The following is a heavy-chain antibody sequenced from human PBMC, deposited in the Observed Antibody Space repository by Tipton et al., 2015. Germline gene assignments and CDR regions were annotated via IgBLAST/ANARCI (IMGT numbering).Heavy chain of an antibody. CDR3: ARLFPSVTHYDFWSGPSRDYYGMDV. J-gene: IGHJ6*02. CDR2: IYHSGST. V-gene: IGHV4-4*02. D-gene: IGHD3-3*01. CDR1: GGSISNNNW. Sequence: TLSLTCAVSGGSISNNNWWSWFRQPPGRGLEWIGQIYHSGSTNYNPSLKSRVTMSVDTSKNQFSLKLSSVTAADTAVYYCARLFPSVTHYDFWSGPSRDYYGMDVWGQGTTVTVSS.